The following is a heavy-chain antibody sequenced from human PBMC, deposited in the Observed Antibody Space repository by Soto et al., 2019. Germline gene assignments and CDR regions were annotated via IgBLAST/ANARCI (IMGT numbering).Heavy chain of an antibody. CDR2: INPNSGGT. V-gene: IGHV1-2*02. Sequence: QVQLVQSGAEVKKPGASVKVSCKASGYTFTGYYMHWVRQAPGQGLEWMGWINPNSGGTNYAQKFQGRVTMTRDTSISTAYMELSRLRSDDTAVYYCARVGFDCSGGSCYPGFDYWGQGTLVTGSS. CDR1: GYTFTGYY. J-gene: IGHJ4*02. D-gene: IGHD2-15*01. CDR3: ARVGFDCSGGSCYPGFDY.